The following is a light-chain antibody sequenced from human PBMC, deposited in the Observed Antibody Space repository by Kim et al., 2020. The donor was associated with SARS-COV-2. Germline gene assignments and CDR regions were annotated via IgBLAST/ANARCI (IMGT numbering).Light chain of an antibody. CDR3: NSYTSTYRYV. CDR2: EVT. Sequence: GQSVTVSSTGTSSAVGRYTRVSWYQQSPGTAPKLIIYEVTHRPSVVPNRFSGSKSGNVASLTISGLRAEDEADYYCNSYTSTYRYVFGSGTKVTVL. J-gene: IGLJ1*01. V-gene: IGLV2-18*02. CDR1: SSAVGRYTR.